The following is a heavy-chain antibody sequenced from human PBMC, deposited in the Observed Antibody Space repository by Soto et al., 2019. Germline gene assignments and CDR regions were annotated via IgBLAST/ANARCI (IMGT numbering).Heavy chain of an antibody. J-gene: IGHJ3*02. CDR3: ASMSHKVFPAFDI. Sequence: SQTLSLTCAVSGGSISSGGYSWSWIRQPPGKGLEWIGYIYHSGSTYYNPSLKSRVTISVDRSKNQFSLKLSSVTAADTAVYYCASMSHKVFPAFDIWGKGTMVTVSS. CDR2: IYHSGST. D-gene: IGHD2-8*01. V-gene: IGHV4-30-2*01. CDR1: GGSISSGGYS.